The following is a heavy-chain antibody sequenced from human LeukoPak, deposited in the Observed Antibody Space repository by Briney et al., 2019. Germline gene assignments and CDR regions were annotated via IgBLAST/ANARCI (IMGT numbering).Heavy chain of an antibody. V-gene: IGHV3-23*01. D-gene: IGHD5-18*01. J-gene: IGHJ4*02. CDR2: ISGSGGST. CDR3: AKVDTAMTTHFDY. CDR1: GFTFSSYA. Sequence: GGSLRLSCAASGFTFSSYAMSWVRQAPGKGLEWVSAISGSGGSTYYADSVKGRFTISRDNSKNTLYLQMNSPRAEDTAVYYCAKVDTAMTTHFDYWGQGTLVTVSS.